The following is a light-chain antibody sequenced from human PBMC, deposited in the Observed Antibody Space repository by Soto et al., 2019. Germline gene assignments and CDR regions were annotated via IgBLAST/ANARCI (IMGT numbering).Light chain of an antibody. CDR1: SNHPGASNY. Sequence: QSALTQPTSVCGYPGPSLTVSCTGDSNHPGASNYVSWYQHHPRKPPRPLIHGVRNRPPGISSRFSASKCGGTASLTTSGLKAEDDAEYDCCSYTNINTRACVFGPGTKV. CDR3: CSYTNINTRACV. CDR2: GVR. V-gene: IGLV2-14*01. J-gene: IGLJ1*01.